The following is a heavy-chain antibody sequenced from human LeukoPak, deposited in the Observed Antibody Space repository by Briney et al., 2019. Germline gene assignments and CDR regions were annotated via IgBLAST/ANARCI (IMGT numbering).Heavy chain of an antibody. D-gene: IGHD3-10*01. J-gene: IGHJ6*03. CDR3: AKGSDYYGSGSYYWAVSYYYYYMDV. CDR1: GFTFSSYG. Sequence: GGSLRLSCGASGFTFSSYGMSWVRQAPGKGLEWVSAISGSGGSTYYADSVKGRFTISRDNSKNTLYLQMNSLRAEDTAVYYCAKGSDYYGSGSYYWAVSYYYYYMDVWGKGTTVTISS. CDR2: ISGSGGST. V-gene: IGHV3-23*01.